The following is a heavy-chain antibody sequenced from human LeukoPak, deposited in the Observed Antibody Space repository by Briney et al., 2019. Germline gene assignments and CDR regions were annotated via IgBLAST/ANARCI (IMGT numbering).Heavy chain of an antibody. Sequence: GGSLRLSCAASGFTFSSYTMSWVRQAPGKGLEWVSSITSGSYIYYADSVKGRFTISRDNAKNSLFLQMNSLRSADTAVYYCARQGDICVPYALDYWGQGTLVTVSS. CDR3: ARQGDICVPYALDY. D-gene: IGHD2-2*01. CDR1: GFTFSSYT. CDR2: ITSGSYI. V-gene: IGHV3-21*01. J-gene: IGHJ4*02.